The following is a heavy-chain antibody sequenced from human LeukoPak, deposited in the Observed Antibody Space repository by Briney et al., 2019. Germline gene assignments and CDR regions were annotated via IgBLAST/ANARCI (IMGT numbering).Heavy chain of an antibody. CDR2: INPNTGNP. D-gene: IGHD6-19*01. J-gene: IGHJ4*02. CDR3: AIDQPVAGVSNFDS. CDR1: GYTFNGNS. Sequence: ASVKVSCKTSGYTFNGNSVNWVRQAPGQGLEWMGWINPNTGNPTYAQAFTGRFVFSLDTSVSTAYLQISSLNTEDTAVYYCAIDQPVAGVSNFDSWGQGTLVTVSS. V-gene: IGHV7-4-1*02.